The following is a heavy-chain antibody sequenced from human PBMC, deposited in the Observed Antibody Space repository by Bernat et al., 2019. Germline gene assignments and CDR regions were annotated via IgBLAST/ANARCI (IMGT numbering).Heavy chain of an antibody. CDR1: GFTFSSYA. CDR2: ISAGGTT. CDR3: AKEGAAAQVEYFQS. V-gene: IGHV3-23*01. D-gene: IGHD2-15*01. Sequence: EVQLLESGGGLVQPGGSLRLPCAASGFTFSSYAMSWLRQAPGKGLHWVSSISAGGTTYYADSVKGRFTISRDNSKTTLYLQMNSLRAEDTAVYYCAKEGAAAQVEYFQSWGQGTLVIVSS. J-gene: IGHJ1*01.